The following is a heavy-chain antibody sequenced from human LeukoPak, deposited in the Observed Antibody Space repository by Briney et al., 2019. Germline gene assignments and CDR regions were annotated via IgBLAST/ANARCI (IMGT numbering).Heavy chain of an antibody. D-gene: IGHD2-2*01. CDR1: GFIFSGYA. CDR3: AKGSAVGRADYFVS. V-gene: IGHV3-23*01. J-gene: IGHJ4*02. Sequence: PGGSLRLSCAASGFIFSGYAMSWVRQAPGKGLEWVSAMGGDGGSTYSADSVKGRFTISRDDSKNTQSLQINSLTAEDTAVYYCAKGSAVGRADYFVSWGQGTLVTVSA. CDR2: MGGDGGST.